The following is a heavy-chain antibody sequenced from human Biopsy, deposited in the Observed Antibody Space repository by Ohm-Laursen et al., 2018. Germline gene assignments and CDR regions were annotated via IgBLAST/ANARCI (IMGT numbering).Heavy chain of an antibody. CDR3: AREPFGQQLGPFDY. CDR1: GYTFTNYD. CDR2: VNPNSGNT. V-gene: IGHV1-8*01. J-gene: IGHJ4*02. Sequence: ASVKVSCKASGYTFTNYDINWVRQAPGQGPEWMGWVNPNSGNTGYAQKFQGRVAMTRSTSISTAYMELSSLTSEGTAVYYCAREPFGQQLGPFDYWGQGALVIVSS. D-gene: IGHD6-13*01.